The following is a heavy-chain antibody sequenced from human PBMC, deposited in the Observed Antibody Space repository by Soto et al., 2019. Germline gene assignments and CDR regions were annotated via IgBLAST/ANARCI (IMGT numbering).Heavy chain of an antibody. CDR3: ARDREGDGYNFDY. CDR2: ISGSSSII. D-gene: IGHD5-12*01. J-gene: IGHJ4*02. V-gene: IGHV3-48*01. Sequence: APGKGLEWLSYISGSSSIIHYADSVKGRFTISRDNAKNSLNLQMHSLRAEDTAVYYCARDREGDGYNFDYWGQGTLVTVSS.